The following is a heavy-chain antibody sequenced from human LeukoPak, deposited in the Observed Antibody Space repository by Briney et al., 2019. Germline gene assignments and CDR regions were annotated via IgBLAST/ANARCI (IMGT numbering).Heavy chain of an antibody. Sequence: PGGSLRLSCAASGFTFSSYSMNWVRQAPGKGLEWVSSISSSSYIYYADSVKGRFTISRDNAKNSLYLQMNSLRAEDTAVYYCARGRGVVVTPFDYWGQGTLVTVSS. CDR1: GFTFSSYS. D-gene: IGHD3-22*01. CDR2: ISSSSYI. V-gene: IGHV3-21*01. J-gene: IGHJ4*02. CDR3: ARGRGVVVTPFDY.